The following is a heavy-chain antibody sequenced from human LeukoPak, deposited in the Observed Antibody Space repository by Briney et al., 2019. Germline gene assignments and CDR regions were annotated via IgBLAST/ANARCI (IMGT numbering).Heavy chain of an antibody. CDR3: TSGASGSYYPYYFDY. Sequence: GGSLRLPCTASGFTFGDYAMSWVRQAPGKGLEWVGFIRSKAYGGTTEYAASVKGRFTISRDDSKSIAYLQMNSLKTEDTAVYYCTSGASGSYYPYYFDYWGQGTLVTVSS. J-gene: IGHJ4*02. D-gene: IGHD1-26*01. CDR1: GFTFGDYA. V-gene: IGHV3-49*04. CDR2: IRSKAYGGTT.